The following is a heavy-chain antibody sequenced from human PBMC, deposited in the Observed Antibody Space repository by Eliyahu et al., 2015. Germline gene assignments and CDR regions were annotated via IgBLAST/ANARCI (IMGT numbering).Heavy chain of an antibody. V-gene: IGHV4-59*01. Sequence: QVQLQESGPGLVKPSETLSXXCTVSGGXISXYYWSWIRQPPGKGLEWIGYIYYSGSTNYXPSLKSRVTISVDTSKNQFSLKLSSVTAADTAVYYCARGTEGPPLGPDSWGQGTLVTVSS. CDR1: GGXISXYY. CDR3: ARGTEGPPLGPDS. J-gene: IGHJ4*02. D-gene: IGHD1-1*01. CDR2: IYYSGST.